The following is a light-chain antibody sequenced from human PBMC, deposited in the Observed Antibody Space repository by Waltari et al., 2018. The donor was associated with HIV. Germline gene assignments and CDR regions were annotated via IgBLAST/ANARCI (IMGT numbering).Light chain of an antibody. CDR2: KNN. Sequence: QSVLTQPPSVSAAAGQKVTISCSGSDSNIGENFVSWYQQVPGAAPRLVIYKNNKRPSGIPHRFSGSKSGTSATLGITGLQPGDEAHYFCATWESGLSAVFGAGTKLTVL. J-gene: IGLJ3*02. CDR1: DSNIGENF. CDR3: ATWESGLSAV. V-gene: IGLV1-51*01.